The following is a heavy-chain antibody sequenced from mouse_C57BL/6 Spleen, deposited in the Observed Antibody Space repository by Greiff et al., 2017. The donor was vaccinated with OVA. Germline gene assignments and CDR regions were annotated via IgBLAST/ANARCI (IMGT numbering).Heavy chain of an antibody. D-gene: IGHD1-1*01. CDR3: ARDEGSYYGSSSWFAY. CDR1: GFTFSSYA. J-gene: IGHJ3*01. V-gene: IGHV5-4*01. Sequence: EVMLVESGGGLVKPGGSLKLSCAASGFTFSSYAMSWVRQTPEKRLEWVATISDGGSYTYYPDNVKGRFTISRDNAKNNLYLQMSHLKSEDTAMYYCARDEGSYYGSSSWFAYWGQGTLVTVSA. CDR2: ISDGGSYT.